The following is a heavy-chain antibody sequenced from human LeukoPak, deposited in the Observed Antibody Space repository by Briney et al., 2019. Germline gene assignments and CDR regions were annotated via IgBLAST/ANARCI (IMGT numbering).Heavy chain of an antibody. V-gene: IGHV1-8*01. CDR3: ARGQSSSWYARGYYYGMDV. J-gene: IGHJ6*02. CDR1: GYTFTSYD. Sequence: ASVKVSCKASGYTFTSYDINWERQATGQGLEWMGWMNPNSGNTGYAQKFQGRVTMTRNTSISTAYMELSSLRSEDTAVYYCARGQSSSWYARGYYYGMDVWGQGTTVTVSS. D-gene: IGHD6-13*01. CDR2: MNPNSGNT.